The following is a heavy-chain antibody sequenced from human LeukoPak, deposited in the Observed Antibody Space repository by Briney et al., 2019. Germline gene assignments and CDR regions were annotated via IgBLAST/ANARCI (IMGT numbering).Heavy chain of an antibody. J-gene: IGHJ6*03. Sequence: ASVKVSCKASGGTFSSYAISWVRQAPGQGLEWMGRIIPIFGTANYAQKFQGRVTITADESTSTAYMELSSLRSGDTAVYYCARAGTTVTYYYYYYMDVWGKGTTVTVSS. CDR2: IIPIFGTA. V-gene: IGHV1-69*13. CDR3: ARAGTTVTYYYYYYMDV. CDR1: GGTFSSYA. D-gene: IGHD4-11*01.